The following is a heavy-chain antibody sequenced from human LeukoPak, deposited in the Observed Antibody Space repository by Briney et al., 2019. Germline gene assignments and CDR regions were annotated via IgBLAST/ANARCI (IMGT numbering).Heavy chain of an antibody. V-gene: IGHV1-69*06. Sequence: SVKVSCKASGGTFSSYAISWVRQAPGQGLEWMGGIIPIFGTANYAQKFQGRVTMTEDTSTDTAYMELSSLRSEDTAVYYCATDEIGILTGYPYYGMDVWGQGTTVTVSS. CDR2: IIPIFGTA. J-gene: IGHJ6*02. CDR1: GGTFSSYA. CDR3: ATDEIGILTGYPYYGMDV. D-gene: IGHD3-9*01.